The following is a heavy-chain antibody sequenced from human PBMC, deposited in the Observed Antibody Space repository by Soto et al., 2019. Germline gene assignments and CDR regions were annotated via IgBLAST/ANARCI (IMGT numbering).Heavy chain of an antibody. V-gene: IGHV1-69*12. CDR1: GGTFSSYA. D-gene: IGHD4-17*01. CDR2: IIPIFGTA. Sequence: QVQLVQSGAEVKKPGSSVKVSCKASGGTFSSYAISWVRQAPGQGLEWMGGIIPIFGTANYAQKFQGRVTITADESTRTAYMELSSLRSEDTAVYYCAREAERMTTVTTDFDYWGQGTLVTVSS. J-gene: IGHJ4*02. CDR3: AREAERMTTVTTDFDY.